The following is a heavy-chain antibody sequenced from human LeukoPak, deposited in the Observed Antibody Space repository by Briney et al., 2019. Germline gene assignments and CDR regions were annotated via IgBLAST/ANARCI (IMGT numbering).Heavy chain of an antibody. Sequence: GGSLRLSCAGSGFTFSVYSLNWVRQAPGKGLEWVSGISWNSGSIGYADSVKGRFTISRDNAKNSLYLQMNSLRAEDTAVYYCERVGWGTTGRNYYYYYMDVWGKGTTVTVSS. CDR2: ISWNSGSI. CDR3: ERVGWGTTGRNYYYYYMDV. J-gene: IGHJ6*03. V-gene: IGHV3-48*04. D-gene: IGHD1-1*01. CDR1: GFTFSVYS.